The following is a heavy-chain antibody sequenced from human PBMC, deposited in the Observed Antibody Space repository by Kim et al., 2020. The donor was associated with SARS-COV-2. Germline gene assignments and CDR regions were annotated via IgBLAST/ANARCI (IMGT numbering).Heavy chain of an antibody. J-gene: IGHJ6*02. CDR1: GDSVSSNSAA. V-gene: IGHV6-1*01. CDR2: TYYRSKWYN. CDR3: ARVDGYSSGWYDYYYYGMDV. D-gene: IGHD6-19*01. Sequence: SQTLSLTCAISGDSVSSNSAAWNWIRQSPSRGLEWLGRTYYRSKWYNDYAVSVKSRITINPDTSKNQFSLQLNSVTPEDTAVYYCARVDGYSSGWYDYYYYGMDVWGQGTTVTGSS.